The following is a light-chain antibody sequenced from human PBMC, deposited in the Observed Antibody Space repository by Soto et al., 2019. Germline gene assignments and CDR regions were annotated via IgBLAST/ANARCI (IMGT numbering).Light chain of an antibody. J-gene: IGLJ2*01. Sequence: QSVLTQPPSASGTPGQTISISCSGSSSNIGTNTVNWYQQLPGTAPKLLIFNDNQRPSGVPDRLSGSKSGTSASLAWSGLQSDDEADYYCAAWDDNLTAVVFGGGTKLTVL. CDR2: NDN. CDR1: SSNIGTNT. CDR3: AAWDDNLTAVV. V-gene: IGLV1-44*01.